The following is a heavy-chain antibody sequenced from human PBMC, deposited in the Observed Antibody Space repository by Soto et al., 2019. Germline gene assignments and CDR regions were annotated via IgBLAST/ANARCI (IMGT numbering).Heavy chain of an antibody. CDR3: AKGPSITMVRGVIIPLDY. J-gene: IGHJ4*02. CDR2: ISGSGGST. Sequence: GSLRLSCAASGFTFSSYAMSWVRQAPGKGLEWVSAISGSGGSTYYADSVKGRFTISRDNSKNTLYLQMNSLRAEDTAVYYCAKGPSITMVRGVIIPLDYWGQGTLVTVSS. D-gene: IGHD3-10*01. V-gene: IGHV3-23*01. CDR1: GFTFSSYA.